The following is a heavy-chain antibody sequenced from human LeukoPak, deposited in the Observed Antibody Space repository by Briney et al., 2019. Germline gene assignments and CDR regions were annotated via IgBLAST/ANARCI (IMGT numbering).Heavy chain of an antibody. V-gene: IGHV2-5*02. Sequence: SGPTLVKPTQTLTLTCTFSGFSLSTSGVGVGWIRQPPVKALEWLALIYWDDDKRYSPSLKSRLTITKDTSKNQVVLTMTNMDPVDTATYYCAHIRALYWYFDLWGRGTLVTVSS. CDR3: AHIRALYWYFDL. CDR2: IYWDDDK. CDR1: GFSLSTSGVG. J-gene: IGHJ2*01.